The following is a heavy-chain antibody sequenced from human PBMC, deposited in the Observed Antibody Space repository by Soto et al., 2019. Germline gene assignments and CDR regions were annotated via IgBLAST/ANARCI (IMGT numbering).Heavy chain of an antibody. V-gene: IGHV2-26*01. D-gene: IGHD3-22*01. CDR3: ARSTIVLDAFDI. CDR1: GFSLSNARMG. CDR2: IFSNDEK. J-gene: IGHJ3*02. Sequence: QVTLKESGPVLVKPTETLTLTCTVSGFSLSNARMGVSWIRQPPGKALEWLAHIFSNDEKSYSTSLKSRLTHXKXXSKRQVVLTMTNMDPVDTATYYCARSTIVLDAFDIWGQGTMVTVSS.